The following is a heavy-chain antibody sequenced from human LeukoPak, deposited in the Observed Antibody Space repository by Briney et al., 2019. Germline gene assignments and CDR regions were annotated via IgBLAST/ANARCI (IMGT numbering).Heavy chain of an antibody. D-gene: IGHD3-10*01. CDR1: GFTFSSYW. J-gene: IGHJ6*02. V-gene: IGHV3-7*01. CDR2: IKQDGSEK. Sequence: GGSLRLSCAASGFTFSSYWMSWVRQAPGKGLEWVANIKQDGSEKYYVDSVKGRFTISRDNAKNSLYLQMNSLRAEDTAVYYCARDGLLWFGELVWGMDVWGQGTTVTVSS. CDR3: ARDGLLWFGELVWGMDV.